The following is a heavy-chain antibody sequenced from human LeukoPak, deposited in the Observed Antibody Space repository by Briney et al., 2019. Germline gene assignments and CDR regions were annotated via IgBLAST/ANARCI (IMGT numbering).Heavy chain of an antibody. J-gene: IGHJ4*02. V-gene: IGHV4-59*01. D-gene: IGHD6-19*01. CDR1: GGSISSYY. Sequence: SETLSLTCTASGGSISSYYWSWIRQPPGKGLEWIGYIYYSGSTNYDPSLKSRVTISVDTSKNQFSLKLSSVTAADTAVYYCARVNVAAPFFDYWGQGTLVTVSS. CDR2: IYYSGST. CDR3: ARVNVAAPFFDY.